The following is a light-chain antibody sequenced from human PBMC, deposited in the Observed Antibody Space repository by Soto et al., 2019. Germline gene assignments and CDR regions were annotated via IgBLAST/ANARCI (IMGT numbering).Light chain of an antibody. CDR1: QSVNMH. CDR2: EAS. V-gene: IGKV3-15*01. CDR3: QQYFGTPLT. J-gene: IGKJ4*01. Sequence: EIVMTQSPATVSVFPGERATLSCRASQSVNMHLAWYQQKPGQAPRLLIYEASTRATGVPARFSGSGSGTDFTLTIRNLQAEDVAVYYCQQYFGTPLTFGGGTKVDI.